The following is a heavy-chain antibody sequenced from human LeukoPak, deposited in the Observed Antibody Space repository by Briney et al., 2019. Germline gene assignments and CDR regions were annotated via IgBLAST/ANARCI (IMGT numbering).Heavy chain of an antibody. CDR2: FYHSGST. CDR1: GYSISSGYY. Sequence: SETLSLTCTVSGYSISSGYYWGWIRQPPGKGLEWIGSFYHSGSTYYNPSLKSRVTISLDTSKNQFSLKLISVTAADTAVYYCARVRRVGATPFDYWGQGTLVTVSS. J-gene: IGHJ4*02. D-gene: IGHD1-26*01. CDR3: ARVRRVGATPFDY. V-gene: IGHV4-38-2*02.